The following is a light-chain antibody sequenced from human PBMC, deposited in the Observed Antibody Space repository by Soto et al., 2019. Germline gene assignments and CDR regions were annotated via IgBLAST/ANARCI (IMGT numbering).Light chain of an antibody. Sequence: QSVMTQPPSVSAAPGQKVTISCSGSSSNIGGNSVSWYQQLPGTAPKLLIYDDNKRPSGIPDRFSGSESGTAATLGITGFQTWDEAEYYYGSREYSLSALVFGTGTRLTVL. CDR3: GSREYSLSALV. CDR2: DDN. CDR1: SSNIGGNS. J-gene: IGLJ1*01. V-gene: IGLV1-51*01.